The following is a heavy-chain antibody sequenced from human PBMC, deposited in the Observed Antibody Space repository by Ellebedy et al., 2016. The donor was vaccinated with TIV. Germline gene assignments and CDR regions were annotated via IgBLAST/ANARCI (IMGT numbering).Heavy chain of an antibody. CDR3: AAVQYWEAVFDM. CDR2: INSDGSDT. CDR1: GFLFSGYW. D-gene: IGHD2-8*02. V-gene: IGHV3-74*01. J-gene: IGHJ3*02. Sequence: GESLKIPCAASGFLFSGYWMHWVRQAPGKGLVWVSRINSDGSDTAYADSVRGRFTISRDNAKNTLYLQMNSLRAEDTAVYYCAAVQYWEAVFDMWGQGTMVTVSS.